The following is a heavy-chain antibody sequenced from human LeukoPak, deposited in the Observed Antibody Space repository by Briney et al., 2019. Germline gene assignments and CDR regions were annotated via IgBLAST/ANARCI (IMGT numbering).Heavy chain of an antibody. J-gene: IGHJ5*02. V-gene: IGHV4-59*01. CDR3: ARFYRLIRAGFDP. Sequence: SETLSLTCTVSGGSISSYYWSWIRQPPGKGLEGIGYIYYSGSTYYNPSLKSRVTISVETSKNQFSLKLSSVTAADTAVYYCARFYRLIRAGFDPWGQGTLVTVSS. CDR2: IYYSGST. CDR1: GGSISSYY. D-gene: IGHD2-21*02.